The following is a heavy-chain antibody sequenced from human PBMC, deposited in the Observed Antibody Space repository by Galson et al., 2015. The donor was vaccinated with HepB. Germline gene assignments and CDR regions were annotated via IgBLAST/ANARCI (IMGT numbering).Heavy chain of an antibody. J-gene: IGHJ6*02. Sequence: PALVKPTQTLTLTCTFSGFSLSTSGMCVSWIRQPPGKALEWLARIDWDDDKYYSTSLKTRLTISKDTSKNQVVLTMTNMDPVDTATYYCARIAGTGDYYYYGMDVWGQGTTVTVSS. CDR1: GFSLSTSGMC. CDR2: IDWDDDK. CDR3: ARIAGTGDYYYYGMDV. D-gene: IGHD6-13*01. V-gene: IGHV2-70*11.